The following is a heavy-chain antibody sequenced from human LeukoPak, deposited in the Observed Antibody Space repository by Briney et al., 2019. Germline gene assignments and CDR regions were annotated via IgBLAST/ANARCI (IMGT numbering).Heavy chain of an antibody. Sequence: SETLSLTCTVSGDSISNYYWGWIRQSPGKGLEWIGCSYHRGSTSYNPSLKSRVAISVDTSKNQFSLKLTFVTAADTAVYYCARDRELGYWGQGTLVTVSS. CDR1: GDSISNYY. CDR2: SYHRGST. V-gene: IGHV4-59*01. D-gene: IGHD1-1*01. CDR3: ARDRELGY. J-gene: IGHJ4*02.